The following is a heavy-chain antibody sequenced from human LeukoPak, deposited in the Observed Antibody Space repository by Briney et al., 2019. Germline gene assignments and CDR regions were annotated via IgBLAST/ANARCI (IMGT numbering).Heavy chain of an antibody. CDR3: AKDGRYYGSGSYLDAFDI. J-gene: IGHJ3*02. Sequence: GGSVRLSCAASGFTFDDYAMHWVRQAPGKGLEWVSGISWNSGSIGYADSVKGRFTISRDNAKNSLYLQMNSLRAEDTALYYCAKDGRYYGSGSYLDAFDIWGQGTMVTVSS. CDR2: ISWNSGSI. D-gene: IGHD3-10*01. V-gene: IGHV3-9*01. CDR1: GFTFDDYA.